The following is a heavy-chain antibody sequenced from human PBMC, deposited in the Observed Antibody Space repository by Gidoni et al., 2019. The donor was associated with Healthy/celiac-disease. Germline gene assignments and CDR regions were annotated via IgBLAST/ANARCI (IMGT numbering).Heavy chain of an antibody. Sequence: QVQLEQSGAEVKKPGASVKGSCTACGDTFTSYDINWVRPATVQGLEWMGWMNPNSGNTGYAQKFQGRVTMTRNTSISTAYMELSSLRSEDTAVYYCARGPMVRGVIGRGLVDYWGQGTLVTVSS. CDR3: ARGPMVRGVIGRGLVDY. CDR1: GDTFTSYD. V-gene: IGHV1-8*01. J-gene: IGHJ4*02. D-gene: IGHD3-10*01. CDR2: MNPNSGNT.